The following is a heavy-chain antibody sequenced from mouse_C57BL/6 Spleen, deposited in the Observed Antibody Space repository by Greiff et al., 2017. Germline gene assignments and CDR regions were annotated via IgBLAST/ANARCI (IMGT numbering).Heavy chain of an antibody. V-gene: IGHV5-17*01. CDR1: GFTFSDYG. J-gene: IGHJ2*01. Sequence: DVMLVESGGGLVKPGGSLKLSCAASGFTFSDYGMHWVRQAPEKGLAWVAYISSGSSTIYYADTVKGRFTISRDNAKTTLFLQMTSLRSEDTAMYYCARGAKERENYFDYWGQGTTLTVSS. CDR3: ARGAKERENYFDY. D-gene: IGHD3-1*01. CDR2: ISSGSSTI.